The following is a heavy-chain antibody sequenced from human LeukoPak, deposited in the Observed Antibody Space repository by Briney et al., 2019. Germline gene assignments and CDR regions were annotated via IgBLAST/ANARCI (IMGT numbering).Heavy chain of an antibody. V-gene: IGHV1-18*04. CDR3: ARDPGGHWGFDY. J-gene: IGHJ4*02. CDR1: GYTFTSHG. D-gene: IGHD3-16*01. CDR2: ISVSSGAT. Sequence: ASVKVSCTASGYTFTSHGLSWARQAPGQGFEWMGWISVSSGATNYAQKFHDRITMTTDTSTSTAYMELRSLRSDDTAVYYCARDPGGHWGFDYWGQGALVTVSS.